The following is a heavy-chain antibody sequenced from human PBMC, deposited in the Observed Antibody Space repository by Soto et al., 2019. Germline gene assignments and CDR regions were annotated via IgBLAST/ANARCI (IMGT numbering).Heavy chain of an antibody. Sequence: EVQLVETGGGLIQPGGSQRLSCAASEFSVSNNYMSWVRQAPGKGLEWVSVIYRGGGTYYADSVKGRFTISRDNSKNTVYLQMNSLRAEDTAVYYCASLYRGLTVTRTEVFDYWGQGTLVTVSA. D-gene: IGHD4-4*01. V-gene: IGHV3-53*02. CDR3: ASLYRGLTVTRTEVFDY. CDR1: EFSVSNNY. J-gene: IGHJ4*02. CDR2: IYRGGGT.